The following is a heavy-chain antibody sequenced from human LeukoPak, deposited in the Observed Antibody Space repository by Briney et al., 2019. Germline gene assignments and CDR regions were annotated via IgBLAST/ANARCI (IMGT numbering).Heavy chain of an antibody. D-gene: IGHD3-10*01. V-gene: IGHV3-53*01. Sequence: GGSLRLSCAASGFTVSSNYMSWVRQAPGKGLEWVSVIYSGGSTHYADSVKGRLTISRDNSKNTLYLQMDSLRAEDTAVYYCARGFFGSGSYHPYYFDDWGQGTLVTVSS. J-gene: IGHJ4*02. CDR2: IYSGGST. CDR1: GFTVSSNY. CDR3: ARGFFGSGSYHPYYFDD.